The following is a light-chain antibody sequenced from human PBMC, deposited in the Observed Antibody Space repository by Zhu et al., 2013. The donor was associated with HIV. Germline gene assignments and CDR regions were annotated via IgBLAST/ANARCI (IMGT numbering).Light chain of an antibody. V-gene: IGKV3D-20*02. CDR2: DTY. CDR3: QQYNNWPT. CDR1: QSVSSSY. Sequence: EIVLTQSPGTLSLSPGERATLSCTASQSVSSSYLTWYQQRPGQSPRLLIYDTYYRATDTPDRFGGSGSGTEFTLTITSLQSEDFAVYYCQQYNNWPTFGQGTRLEIK. J-gene: IGKJ5*01.